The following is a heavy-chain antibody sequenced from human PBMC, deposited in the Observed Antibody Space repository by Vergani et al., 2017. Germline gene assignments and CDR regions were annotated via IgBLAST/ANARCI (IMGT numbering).Heavy chain of an antibody. CDR1: GFTFSSYS. D-gene: IGHD3-10*01. V-gene: IGHV3-48*04. CDR3: AKELLWFGEWPDAFDI. J-gene: IGHJ3*02. Sequence: EVQLVESGGGLVQPGVSLRLSCAASGFTFSSYSMNWVRQAPGKGLEWVSYISSSSSTIYYADSVKGRFTISRNNAKNSLYLQMNSLRAEDTAVYYCAKELLWFGEWPDAFDIWGQGTMVTVSS. CDR2: ISSSSSTI.